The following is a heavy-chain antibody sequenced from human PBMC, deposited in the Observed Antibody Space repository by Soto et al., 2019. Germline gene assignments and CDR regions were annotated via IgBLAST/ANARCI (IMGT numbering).Heavy chain of an antibody. CDR3: XXXXXXXXXXPXXIXYYM. Sequence: QVQLVESGGGVVQPGRSLRLSCAASGFTFSSYGMHWVRQAPGKGLEWVAVIWYDGSNKYYADSVKGRFTISRDNSKXNXXXXXXXXXXXXXXXXXXXXXXXXXXXXPXXIXYYM. CDR1: GFTFSSYG. J-gene: IGHJ6*03. V-gene: IGHV3-33*01. CDR2: IWYDGSNK.